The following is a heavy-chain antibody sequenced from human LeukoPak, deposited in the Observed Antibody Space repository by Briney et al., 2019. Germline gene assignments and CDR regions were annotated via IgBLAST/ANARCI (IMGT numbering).Heavy chain of an antibody. J-gene: IGHJ3*02. CDR1: GGSISSSSYY. D-gene: IGHD5-18*01. CDR2: IFYSGST. V-gene: IGHV4-39*07. CDR3: ARVRGYSYGSDAFDI. Sequence: SETLSLTCTVSGGSISSSSYYWGWIRQPPGTGLEWIGNIFYSGSTYYSPSLKSRVTISLDTSKNQFSLKLTSVTAADTAVFYCARVRGYSYGSDAFDIWGQGTMVTVSS.